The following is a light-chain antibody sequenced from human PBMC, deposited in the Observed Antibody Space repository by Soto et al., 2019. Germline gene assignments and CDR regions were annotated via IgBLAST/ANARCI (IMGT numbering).Light chain of an antibody. CDR1: NSNIGAGYD. J-gene: IGLJ1*01. CDR2: TNN. Sequence: QSVLTQPPSVSGAPGQTVTISCTGSNSNIGAGYDVHWYLQLPGTAPKLLVYTNNNRPSGVPDRFSGSKSGNSASLAITGLQAEDEADYYCQSSDSRLSAYVFGTGTKVTVL. CDR3: QSSDSRLSAYV. V-gene: IGLV1-40*01.